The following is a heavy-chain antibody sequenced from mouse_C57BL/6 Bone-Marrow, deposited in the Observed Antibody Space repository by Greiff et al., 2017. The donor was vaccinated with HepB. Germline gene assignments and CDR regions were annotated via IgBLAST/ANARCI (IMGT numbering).Heavy chain of an antibody. CDR2: INPSNGGT. CDR3: ARGRLRPHYYAMDY. Sequence: QVHVKQPGTELVKPGASVKLSCKASGYTFTSYWMHWVKQRPGQGLEWIGNINPSNGGTNYNEKFKSKATLTVDKSSSTAYMQLSSLTSEDSAVYYCARGRLRPHYYAMDYWGQGTSVTVSS. V-gene: IGHV1-53*01. D-gene: IGHD2-4*01. J-gene: IGHJ4*01. CDR1: GYTFTSYW.